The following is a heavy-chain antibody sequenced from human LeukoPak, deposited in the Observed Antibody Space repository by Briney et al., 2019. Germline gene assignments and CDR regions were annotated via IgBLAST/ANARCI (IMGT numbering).Heavy chain of an antibody. CDR1: GFTFSTYA. J-gene: IGHJ6*02. CDR3: ARDLSMYYYYGMDV. Sequence: GGSLRLSRAASGFTFSTYAMHWVRQAPGKGLEWVAVISYDGNNKYYADSVKGRFTTSSDNSKNTLSLQMDSLRAEDTAVYYCARDLSMYYYYGMDVWGQGTTVTVSS. CDR2: ISYDGNNK. V-gene: IGHV3-30-3*01.